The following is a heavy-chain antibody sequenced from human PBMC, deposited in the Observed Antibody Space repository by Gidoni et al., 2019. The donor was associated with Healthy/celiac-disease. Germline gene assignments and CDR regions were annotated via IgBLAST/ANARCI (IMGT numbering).Heavy chain of an antibody. Sequence: QLQLQESGPGLVKPSETLSLTCTVSGGSISRSSYYWGWIRQPPGKGLEWIGSIYYSGSTYYNPSLKSRVTISVDTSKNQFSLKLSSVTAADTAVYYCASPTSGSGSYPFDYWGQGTLVTVSS. J-gene: IGHJ4*02. CDR2: IYYSGST. CDR1: GGSISRSSYY. CDR3: ASPTSGSGSYPFDY. D-gene: IGHD3-10*01. V-gene: IGHV4-39*01.